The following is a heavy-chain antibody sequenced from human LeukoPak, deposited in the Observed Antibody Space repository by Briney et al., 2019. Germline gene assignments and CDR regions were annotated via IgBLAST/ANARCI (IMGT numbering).Heavy chain of an antibody. CDR2: INHSGST. CDR1: GGSFSGYY. D-gene: IGHD3-10*01. Sequence: PSETLSLTCAVYGGSFSGYYWSWIRQPPGKGLEWIGEINHSGSTNYNPSLKSRVTISVDTSKNQFSLKLSSVTAADTAVYYCARGVRITMARGVPTNWFDPWGQGTLVTVSS. V-gene: IGHV4-34*01. J-gene: IGHJ5*02. CDR3: ARGVRITMARGVPTNWFDP.